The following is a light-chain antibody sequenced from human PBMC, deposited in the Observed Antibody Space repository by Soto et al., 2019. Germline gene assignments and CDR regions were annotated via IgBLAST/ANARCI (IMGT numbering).Light chain of an antibody. Sequence: LSPGERATPAFRASQSVSSNLAWYQQKPGQDNRLIIYDPSNRATGRHARFSGSGSGTDFTLTIRRMEPEDFAVYYCKPSGSSRIPLGKGTRVELK. CDR2: DPS. J-gene: IGKJ5*01. CDR3: KPSGSSRIP. V-gene: IGKV3-20*01. CDR1: QSVSSN.